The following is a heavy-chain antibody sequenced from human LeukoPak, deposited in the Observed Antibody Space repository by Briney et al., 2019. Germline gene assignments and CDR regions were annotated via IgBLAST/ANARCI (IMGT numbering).Heavy chain of an antibody. CDR1: GGTFSSYA. Sequence: GASVKVSCKASGGTFSSYAISWVRQAPGQGLEWMGGIIPIFGTANYAQKFQGRVTITADESTSTAYMELSSLRSEDTAVYYCASGGYGSVLIRMDVWGQGTTVTVSS. D-gene: IGHD3-10*01. V-gene: IGHV1-69*01. CDR2: IIPIFGTA. J-gene: IGHJ6*02. CDR3: ASGGYGSVLIRMDV.